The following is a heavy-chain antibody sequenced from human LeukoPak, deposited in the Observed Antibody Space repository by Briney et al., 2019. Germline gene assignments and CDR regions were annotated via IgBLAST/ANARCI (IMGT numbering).Heavy chain of an antibody. CDR1: GGSISSYY. D-gene: IGHD1-26*01. CDR2: IYYSGST. Sequence: PSETLSLTCTVSGGSISSYYWSWIRQPPGKGLEWIGYIYYSGSTNYNPSLKSRVTISVDTSKNQFSLKLSSVTAADTAVYYCARFEWERILDPWGQGTLVTVSS. J-gene: IGHJ5*01. V-gene: IGHV4-59*12. CDR3: ARFEWERILDP.